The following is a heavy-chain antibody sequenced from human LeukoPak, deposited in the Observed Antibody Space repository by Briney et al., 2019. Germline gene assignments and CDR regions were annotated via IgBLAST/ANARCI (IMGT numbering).Heavy chain of an antibody. CDR1: GGSFSGYY. CDR3: ASERLRYYYDSSGYPPPGAFDI. Sequence: SETLSLTCAVYGGSFSGYYWSWIRQPPGKGLEWIGEINHSGSTNYNPSLKSRVTISVDTSKNQFSLKLSSVTAADTAVYYCASERLRYYYDSSGYPPPGAFDIWGQGTMVTVSS. V-gene: IGHV4-34*01. D-gene: IGHD3-22*01. CDR2: INHSGST. J-gene: IGHJ3*02.